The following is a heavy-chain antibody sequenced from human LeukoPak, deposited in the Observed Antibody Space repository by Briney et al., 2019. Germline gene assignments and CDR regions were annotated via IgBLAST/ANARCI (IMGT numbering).Heavy chain of an antibody. Sequence: ASVKVSCKASGYTFTSYDINWVRQAPGQGLEWMGWMNPNSGNTGYAQKFQGRVTMTRNTSISTAYMELSSLRSEDTAVYYCARKAVVPKDYGMDVWGQGTTVTVSS. CDR2: MNPNSGNT. D-gene: IGHD2-2*01. V-gene: IGHV1-8*01. CDR1: GYTFTSYD. J-gene: IGHJ6*02. CDR3: ARKAVVPKDYGMDV.